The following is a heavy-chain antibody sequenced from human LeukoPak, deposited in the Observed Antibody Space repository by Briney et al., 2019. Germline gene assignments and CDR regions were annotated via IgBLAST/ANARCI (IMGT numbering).Heavy chain of an antibody. CDR2: VSGGGGST. CDR1: GFTFSTYA. J-gene: IGHJ4*02. Sequence: GGSLRLSCAVSGFTFSTYAMSWVRQAPGKGLEWVSTVSGGGGSTYYADSVKGRFTISRDNSKNTLSLQMSSLRAEDTAVYYCAKVYYYDSSGYYSPFDYWGQGTLVTVSS. D-gene: IGHD3-22*01. V-gene: IGHV3-23*01. CDR3: AKVYYYDSSGYYSPFDY.